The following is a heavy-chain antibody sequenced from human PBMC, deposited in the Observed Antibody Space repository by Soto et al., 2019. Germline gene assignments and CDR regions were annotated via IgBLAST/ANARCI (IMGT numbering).Heavy chain of an antibody. Sequence: QVQLVESGGGVVQPGRSLRLSCAASGFTFSSYGMHWVRQAPGKGLEWVAVISYDGSNKYYADSVKGRFTISRDKSKKALYLQMNGLRAEATAVYYCVRDRRVVAVAAPFDYWGQGTLVTVSS. CDR1: GFTFSSYG. CDR2: ISYDGSNK. J-gene: IGHJ4*02. CDR3: VRDRRVVAVAAPFDY. V-gene: IGHV3-30*03. D-gene: IGHD6-19*01.